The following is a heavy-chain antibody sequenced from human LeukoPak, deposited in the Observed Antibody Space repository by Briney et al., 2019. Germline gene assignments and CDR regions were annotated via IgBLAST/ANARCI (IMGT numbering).Heavy chain of an antibody. D-gene: IGHD3-10*01. J-gene: IGHJ5*01. CDR2: ISWNSGST. Sequence: GGSLRLSCAASGFTFDDYAMHWVRQAPGKGLEWVSGISWNSGSTDYADSVKGRFTISRDNAKKSLYLQMNSLRAEDTAVYYCARVKPRRGFGEVLRPRKGWFDSWGQGTLVTVSS. CDR3: ARVKPRRGFGEVLRPRKGWFDS. CDR1: GFTFDDYA. V-gene: IGHV3-9*01.